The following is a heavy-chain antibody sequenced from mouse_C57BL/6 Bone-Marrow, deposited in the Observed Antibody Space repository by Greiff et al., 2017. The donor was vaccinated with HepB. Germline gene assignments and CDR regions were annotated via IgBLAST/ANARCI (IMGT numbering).Heavy chain of an antibody. CDR3: TKVLAAFDV. V-gene: IGHV5-9-1*02. CDR1: GFTFSSYA. D-gene: IGHD1-3*01. CDR2: ISSGGDYI. Sequence: DVHLVESGEGLVKPGGSLKLSCAASGFTFSSYAMSWVRQTPEKRLEWVAYISSGGDYIYYADTVKGRFTISRDNARNTLYLQMSSLKSEDTAMYYCTKVLAAFDVWGTETTVTVSS. J-gene: IGHJ1*03.